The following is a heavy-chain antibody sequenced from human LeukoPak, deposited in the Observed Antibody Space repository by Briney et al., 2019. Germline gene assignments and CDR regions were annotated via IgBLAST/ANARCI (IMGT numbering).Heavy chain of an antibody. Sequence: RPGGFLRLSCAASGFTFDDYGMSWVRQAPGKGLEWVSGINWNGGSTGYADSVKGRFTISRDNAKNSLYLEMSSLRADDTAVYFCARDVEGGTFDIWGQGTTVTVSS. J-gene: IGHJ3*02. CDR2: INWNGGST. CDR1: GFTFDDYG. CDR3: ARDVEGGTFDI. D-gene: IGHD3-16*01. V-gene: IGHV3-20*04.